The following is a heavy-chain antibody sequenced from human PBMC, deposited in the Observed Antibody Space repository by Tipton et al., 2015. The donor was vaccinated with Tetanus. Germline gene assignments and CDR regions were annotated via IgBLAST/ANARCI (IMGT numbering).Heavy chain of an antibody. V-gene: IGHV3-53*01. CDR3: AREVGEGFDF. D-gene: IGHD3-16*01. CDR2: IYSGGST. Sequence: SLRLSCAASGFTVSSNYMSWVRQAPGKGLEWVSVIYSGGSTYYADSVKGRFIISRDNAKNSLHLQMDSLRVEDTAVYYCAREVGEGFDFWGQGTLVTVSS. CDR1: GFTVSSNY. J-gene: IGHJ4*02.